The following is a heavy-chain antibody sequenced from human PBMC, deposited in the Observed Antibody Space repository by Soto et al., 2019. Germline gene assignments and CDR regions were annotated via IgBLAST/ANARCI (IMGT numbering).Heavy chain of an antibody. V-gene: IGHV3-23*01. CDR3: AKERVDCSGGSCYLSYYFDY. Sequence: EVQLLESGGGLVQPGGSLRLSCAASGFTFSSYAMSWVRQAPGKGLEWVSAISGSGGSTYYADSVKGRFTISRDNYKNKLYLQMNSLRAEDTAVYYCAKERVDCSGGSCYLSYYFDYWGQGTLVAVSS. CDR1: GFTFSSYA. CDR2: ISGSGGST. D-gene: IGHD2-15*01. J-gene: IGHJ4*02.